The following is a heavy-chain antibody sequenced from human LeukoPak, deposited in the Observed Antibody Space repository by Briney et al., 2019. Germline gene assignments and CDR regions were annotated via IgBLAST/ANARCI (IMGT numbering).Heavy chain of an antibody. D-gene: IGHD2-15*01. CDR1: GFTFSSYC. V-gene: IGHV3-7*03. CDR3: ARVGGGPYFDY. CDR2: IKQDGSEK. J-gene: IGHJ4*02. Sequence: GGSLRLSCAASGFTFSSYCMSWVRQAPGKGLEWVANIKQDGSEKYYVDSVKGRFTISRDNAKNSLYLQMNSLRAEDTAVYYCARVGGGPYFDYWGQGTLVTVSS.